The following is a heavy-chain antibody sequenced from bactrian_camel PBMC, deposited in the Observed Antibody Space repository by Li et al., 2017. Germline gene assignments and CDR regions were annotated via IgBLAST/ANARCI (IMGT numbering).Heavy chain of an antibody. CDR1: GYRFRYNY. Sequence: HVQLVESGGGSVQAGGSLRLSCTGYRFRYNYMAWFRQTPGNEREAVATLYSGNNATYYSDSVKDRFTISRDNTQNTVYLHMNSLNPEDTARYYCAASLGRTYCSRALYFLTPPRSSVSGARGLRSPSP. V-gene: IGHV3S53*01. D-gene: IGHD1*01. J-gene: IGHJ6*01. CDR2: LYSGNNA. CDR3: AASLGRTYCSRALYFLTPPRSSVS.